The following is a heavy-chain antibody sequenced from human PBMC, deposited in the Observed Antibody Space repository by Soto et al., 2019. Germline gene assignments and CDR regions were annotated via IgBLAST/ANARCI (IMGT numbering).Heavy chain of an antibody. V-gene: IGHV3-72*01. J-gene: IGHJ4*02. D-gene: IGHD1-26*01. CDR3: VRWDSGNPEN. CDR1: GFTLSDHY. Sequence: EVQLVESGGGLVQPGGYLRLSCVVSGFTLSDHYMAWVRQAPGKGLEWVGRTKNKAQRYTTEYAASVKGRFTISRDDSENSVYLQMNSLKTEDTAVYYCVRWDSGNPENWGQGTLVTVSS. CDR2: TKNKAQRYTT.